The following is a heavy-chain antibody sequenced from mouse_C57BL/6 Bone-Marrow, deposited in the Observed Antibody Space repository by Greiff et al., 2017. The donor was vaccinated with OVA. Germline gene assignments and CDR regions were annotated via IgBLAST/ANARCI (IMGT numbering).Heavy chain of an antibody. D-gene: IGHD4-1*01. Sequence: VQLQQSGAELVRPGTSVKVSCKASGYAFTNYLIEWVKQRPGQGLEWIGVINPGSGGTNYNEKVKGKATRTADKSSSTAYMQLSSLTSEDSAVYFCARALNWDEFAYWGQGTLVTVSA. CDR2: INPGSGGT. J-gene: IGHJ3*01. CDR3: ARALNWDEFAY. V-gene: IGHV1-54*01. CDR1: GYAFTNYL.